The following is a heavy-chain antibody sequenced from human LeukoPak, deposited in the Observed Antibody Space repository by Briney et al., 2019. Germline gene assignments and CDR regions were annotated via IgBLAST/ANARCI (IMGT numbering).Heavy chain of an antibody. CDR1: GFTFDDYA. Sequence: SLRLSCAASGFTFDDYAMHWVRQAPGKGLEWVSGIRWNSGSIGYADSVKSRLPISRDNAKNSLYLQMNSLRAEDMALYYCAKGRDGYNGSPLDYWGQGTLVTVSS. J-gene: IGHJ4*02. CDR3: AKGRDGYNGSPLDY. CDR2: IRWNSGSI. D-gene: IGHD5-24*01. V-gene: IGHV3-9*03.